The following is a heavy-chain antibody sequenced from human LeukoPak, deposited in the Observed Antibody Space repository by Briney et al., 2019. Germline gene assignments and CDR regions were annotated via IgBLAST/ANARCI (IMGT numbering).Heavy chain of an antibody. J-gene: IGHJ6*02. CDR2: ISWNSGSI. CDR3: ARTEDIVVVPAAAQYYYYGMDV. V-gene: IGHV3-9*01. Sequence: GRPLRLSCAASGFTFDDYAMHWVRQAPGKGLEWVSVISWNSGSIGYADSVKGRFTVSRDNAKNSLYLQMNSLRAEDTALYYCARTEDIVVVPAAAQYYYYGMDVWGQGTTVTVSS. CDR1: GFTFDDYA. D-gene: IGHD2-2*01.